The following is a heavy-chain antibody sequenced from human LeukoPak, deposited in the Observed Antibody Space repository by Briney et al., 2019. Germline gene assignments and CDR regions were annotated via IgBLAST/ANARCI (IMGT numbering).Heavy chain of an antibody. CDR1: GYTFTGYY. D-gene: IGHD6-19*01. CDR3: AKDRGLAVADTSVFDY. V-gene: IGHV1-2*04. Sequence: ASVKVSCKASGYTFTGYYMHWVRQAPGQGLEWMGWINPNSGGTNYAQKFQGWVTMTRDTSISTAYMELSRLRSDDTAVYYCAKDRGLAVADTSVFDYWGQGTLVTVSS. J-gene: IGHJ4*02. CDR2: INPNSGGT.